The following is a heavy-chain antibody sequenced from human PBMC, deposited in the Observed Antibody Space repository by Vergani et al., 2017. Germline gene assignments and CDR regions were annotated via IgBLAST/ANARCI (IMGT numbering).Heavy chain of an antibody. CDR1: GFTFSSYA. J-gene: IGHJ3*02. CDR3: ASCSSTSCYGAAFDI. Sequence: QVQLQESGGGVVQPGGSLRLSCAASGFTFSSYAMHWVRQAPGKGLEWVAVISYDGSNKYYADSVKGRFTISRDNSKNTLYLQMNSLRAEDTAVYYCASCSSTSCYGAAFDIWGQGTMVTVSS. D-gene: IGHD2-2*01. V-gene: IGHV3-30-3*01. CDR2: ISYDGSNK.